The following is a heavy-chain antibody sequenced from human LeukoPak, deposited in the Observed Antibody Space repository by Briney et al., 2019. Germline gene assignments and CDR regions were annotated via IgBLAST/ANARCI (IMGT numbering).Heavy chain of an antibody. V-gene: IGHV3-53*01. J-gene: IGHJ5*02. Sequence: SGGSLRLSCAASGFTVSSNFVTWVRQAPGKGLEWLSIIYSGGGTDYADSVKGRFTISRDNSKNTVYLQMNSLRAEDTAMYYCARKSLGIVAAGTFFGSWGQGTLVTVSS. CDR1: GFTVSSNF. D-gene: IGHD6-13*01. CDR2: IYSGGGT. CDR3: ARKSLGIVAAGTFFGS.